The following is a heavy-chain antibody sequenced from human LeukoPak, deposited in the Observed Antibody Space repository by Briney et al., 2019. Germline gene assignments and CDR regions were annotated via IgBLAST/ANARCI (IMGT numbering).Heavy chain of an antibody. J-gene: IGHJ4*02. Sequence: SVKVSCKASGGTFNNYAISWVRQAPGQGLEWMGGIIPVFGTSSYAQKFQGRATITADESTTTAYMELSSLRSEDTAVYYCASPARYYDFWRGYPTFDYWGQGTLVTVSS. D-gene: IGHD3-3*01. CDR2: IIPVFGTS. CDR3: ASPARYYDFWRGYPTFDY. V-gene: IGHV1-69*01. CDR1: GGTFNNYA.